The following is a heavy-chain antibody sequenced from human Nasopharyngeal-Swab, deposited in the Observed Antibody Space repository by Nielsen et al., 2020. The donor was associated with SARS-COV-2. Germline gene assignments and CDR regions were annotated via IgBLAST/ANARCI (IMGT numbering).Heavy chain of an antibody. Sequence: VRQAPGKGLEWVAVISYDGSNKYYADSVKGRFTISRDNSKNTLYLQMNSLRAEDTAVYYCARDHLYCSGGSCYRNYCGMDIWGQGTTVTVSS. CDR3: ARDHLYCSGGSCYRNYCGMDI. CDR2: ISYDGSNK. D-gene: IGHD2-15*01. J-gene: IGHJ6*02. V-gene: IGHV3-30-3*01.